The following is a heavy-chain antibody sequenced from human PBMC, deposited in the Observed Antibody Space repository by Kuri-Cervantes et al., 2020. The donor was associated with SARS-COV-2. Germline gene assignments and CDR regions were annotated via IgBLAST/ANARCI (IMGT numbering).Heavy chain of an antibody. J-gene: IGHJ6*03. V-gene: IGHV4-59*12. Sequence: SETLSLTCTVSGGSISSYYWSWIRQPPGQGLEWLGYIYYSGGTKYNPSLESRVTISLDTSRNQFSLKLSSVTAADSAVYYCARSGYYSRGVTYYYMDVWDKGTTVTVSS. CDR3: ARSGYYSRGVTYYYMDV. CDR1: GGSISSYY. D-gene: IGHD3-22*01. CDR2: IYYSGGT.